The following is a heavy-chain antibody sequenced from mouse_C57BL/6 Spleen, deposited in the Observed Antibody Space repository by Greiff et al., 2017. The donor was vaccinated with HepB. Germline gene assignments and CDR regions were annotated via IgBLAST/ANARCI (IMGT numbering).Heavy chain of an antibody. D-gene: IGHD1-1*02. J-gene: IGHJ2*01. V-gene: IGHV6-3*01. CDR2: IRLKSDNYAT. Sequence: EVKVVESGGGLVQPGGSMKLSCVASGFTFSNYWMNWVRQSPEKGLEWVAQIRLKSDNYATHYAESVKGRFTISRDESKSSVYLQMNNLRAEDTGIYYCTGGGGDYWGQGTTLTVSS. CDR3: TGGGGDY. CDR1: GFTFSNYW.